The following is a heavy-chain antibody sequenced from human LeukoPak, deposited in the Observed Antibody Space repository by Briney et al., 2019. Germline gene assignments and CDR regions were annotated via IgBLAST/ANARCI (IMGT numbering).Heavy chain of an antibody. CDR2: IYSGGST. CDR1: GFTVSSNY. V-gene: IGHV3-66*02. CDR3: ARRQVGATVDY. Sequence: HTGGSLRLSCAASGFTVSSNYMSWVRQAPGKGLEWVAVIYSGGSTYYADSVKGRFTISRDKSKNTLYLQMNSLRAEDTAVYFCARRQVGATVDYWGQGTLVTVPS. J-gene: IGHJ4*02. D-gene: IGHD1-26*01.